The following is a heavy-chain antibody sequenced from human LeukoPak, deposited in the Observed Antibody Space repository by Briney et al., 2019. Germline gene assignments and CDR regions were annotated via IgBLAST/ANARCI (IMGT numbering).Heavy chain of an antibody. CDR3: ARGRDYYGSGNYQRMDL. CDR2: ISYDGSNK. V-gene: IGHV3-30*04. CDR1: GFTFSSYA. J-gene: IGHJ6*04. Sequence: GGSLRLSCAASGFTFSSYAMHWVRQAPGKGLEWVVLISYDGSNKYYADSVKGRFTISRDNSKNTLYLQMNSLRAEDTAVYYCARGRDYYGSGNYQRMDLWGKGTTVTVSS. D-gene: IGHD3-10*01.